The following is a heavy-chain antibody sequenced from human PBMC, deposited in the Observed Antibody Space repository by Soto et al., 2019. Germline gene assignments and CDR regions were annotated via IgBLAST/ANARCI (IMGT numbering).Heavy chain of an antibody. D-gene: IGHD2-2*01. CDR1: GDSISSGGFS. Sequence: SETLSLTCAVSGDSISSGGFSWSWIRQPPGKGLEWIGYIYHSGTSFFNPSLKSRVTISVDGSKNQFSLKVKSVTAADTAVYYCARGRLVPAVNFDYWGLGTLVTVSS. V-gene: IGHV4-30-2*01. CDR3: ARGRLVPAVNFDY. CDR2: IYHSGTS. J-gene: IGHJ4*02.